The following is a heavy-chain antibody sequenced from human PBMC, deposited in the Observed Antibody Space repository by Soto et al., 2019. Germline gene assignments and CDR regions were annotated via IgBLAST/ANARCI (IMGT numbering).Heavy chain of an antibody. CDR1: GGSISSYY. CDR3: ARVQMHYDILTGYYPADDYYFDY. CDR2: IYYSGST. D-gene: IGHD3-9*01. Sequence: KTSETLSLTCTVSGGSISSYYWSWIRQPPGKGLEWIGYIYYSGSTNYNPSLKSRVTISVDTSKNQFSLKLSSVTAADTAVYYCARVQMHYDILTGYYPADDYYFDYWGQGTLVTVSS. J-gene: IGHJ4*02. V-gene: IGHV4-59*01.